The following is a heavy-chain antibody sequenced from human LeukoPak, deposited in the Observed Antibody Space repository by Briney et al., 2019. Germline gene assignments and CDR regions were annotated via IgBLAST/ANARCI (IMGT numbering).Heavy chain of an antibody. Sequence: PGGSLRLSCAASGFTFSSYAMHWVRQAPGKGLVWVSRINSDGSSTSYADSVKGRFTISRDNAKNTLFLQMNSLRADDTAVYYCASALGGQGGHWGQGTLVTVSS. CDR2: INSDGSST. CDR3: ASALGGQGGH. J-gene: IGHJ4*02. V-gene: IGHV3-74*01. CDR1: GFTFSSYA. D-gene: IGHD1-26*01.